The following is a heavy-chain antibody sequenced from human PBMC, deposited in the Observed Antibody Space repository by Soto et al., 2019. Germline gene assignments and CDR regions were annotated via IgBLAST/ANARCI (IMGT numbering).Heavy chain of an antibody. J-gene: IGHJ4*02. V-gene: IGHV3-33*01. D-gene: IGHD3-9*01. Sequence: QVRLEESGGGVVQPGMSLRLSCAASGFTFRTYGMHWVRQAPGKELEWVAVIWHDGSRSHSADSVKGRFTISRDNSKNTLYLQMDSLRAEDTAVYYCARDDNLPGNAFDHWGQGTLVIVSS. CDR2: IWHDGSRS. CDR1: GFTFRTYG. CDR3: ARDDNLPGNAFDH.